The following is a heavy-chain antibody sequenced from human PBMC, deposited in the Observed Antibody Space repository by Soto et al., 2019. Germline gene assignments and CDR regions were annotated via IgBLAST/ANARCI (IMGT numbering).Heavy chain of an antibody. CDR3: ASATRYTGYYHYAMDA. V-gene: IGHV1-3*01. Sequence: QVQLVQSGAEVQKPGASVKVSCEASGYTFSNYAIHWVRQAPGQSLEWMAWINAGNGDTKYSQNVQGRVTITRDTSASTAYMDLSSLKPEATAVYYCASATRYTGYYHYAMDAWGQGTTVTVS. J-gene: IGHJ6*02. D-gene: IGHD3-9*01. CDR1: GYTFSNYA. CDR2: INAGNGDT.